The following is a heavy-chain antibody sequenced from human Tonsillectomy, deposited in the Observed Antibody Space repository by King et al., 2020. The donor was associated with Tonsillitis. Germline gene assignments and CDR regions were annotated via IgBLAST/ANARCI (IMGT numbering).Heavy chain of an antibody. D-gene: IGHD2-15*01. CDR3: ATNLGKSYSQF. CDR2: INPDGGGT. J-gene: IGHJ4*02. V-gene: IGHV1-2*02. CDR1: GYIFTAYY. Sequence: VQLVESGAEVKKPGASVKVSCKTSGYIFTAYYIHWLRQAPGQGLEWMGWINPDGGGTHFAQKFQGRVSMARDTSISTAYMELTRLRSDDTAVYFCATNLGKSYSQFWGQGTLVTVSS.